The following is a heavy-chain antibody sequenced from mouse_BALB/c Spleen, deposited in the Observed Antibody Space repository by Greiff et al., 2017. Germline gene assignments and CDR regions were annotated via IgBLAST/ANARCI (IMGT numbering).Heavy chain of an antibody. CDR3: ARQTGRGKNFDY. Sequence: EVMLVESGGGLVKPGGSLKLSCAASGFAFSSYDMSWVRQTPEKRLEWVAYISSGGGSTYYPDTVKGRFTISRDNAKNTLYLQMSSLKSEDTAMYYCARQTGRGKNFDYWGQGTTLTVSS. D-gene: IGHD4-1*01. CDR1: GFAFSSYD. CDR2: ISSGGGST. V-gene: IGHV5-12-1*01. J-gene: IGHJ2*01.